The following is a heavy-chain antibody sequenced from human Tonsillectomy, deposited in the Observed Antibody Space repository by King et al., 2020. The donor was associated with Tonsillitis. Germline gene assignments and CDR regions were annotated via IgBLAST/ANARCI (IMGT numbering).Heavy chain of an antibody. CDR3: ARGIGGGWSLDAFDI. V-gene: IGHV4-31*03. J-gene: IGHJ3*02. D-gene: IGHD3-16*01. CDR2: IYYSGST. CDR1: GGSISSGGYY. Sequence: VQLQESGPGLVKPSQTLSLTCTVSGGSISSGGYYWSWIRQHPGKGLEWIGYIYYSGSTYYNPSLKSRVTISVDTSKNQFSLKLSSVTAADTAVYFCARGIGGGWSLDAFDIWGQGTMVTVSS.